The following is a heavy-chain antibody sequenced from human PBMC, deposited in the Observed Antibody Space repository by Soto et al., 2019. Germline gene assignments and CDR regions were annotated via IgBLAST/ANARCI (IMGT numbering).Heavy chain of an antibody. CDR3: ASSGRYYDTLYSY. Sequence: SETLSLTCAVYGGSFSGYYWSWIRQPPGKGLEWIGEINHSGSTNYNPSLKSRVTISVDTSKNQFSLKLSSVTAADTAVYYCASSGRYYDTLYSYWGQGTLVTVSS. D-gene: IGHD3-22*01. J-gene: IGHJ4*02. CDR2: INHSGST. CDR1: GGSFSGYY. V-gene: IGHV4-34*01.